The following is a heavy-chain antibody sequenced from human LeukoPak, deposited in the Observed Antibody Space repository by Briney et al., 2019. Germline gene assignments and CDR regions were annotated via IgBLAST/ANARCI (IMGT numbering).Heavy chain of an antibody. CDR2: MNPNSGNT. J-gene: IGHJ6*03. CDR1: GYTFTSYD. Sequence: ASVKVSCKASGYTFTSYDINWVRQATGQGLEWMGWMNPNSGNTGYAQKFQGRVTMTRNTSISTAYMELSSLRSEDTAVYYCARAKPVSQLLYFHFYYYYMDVWGKGTTVTVSS. V-gene: IGHV1-8*01. D-gene: IGHD2-2*02. CDR3: ARAKPVSQLLYFHFYYYYMDV.